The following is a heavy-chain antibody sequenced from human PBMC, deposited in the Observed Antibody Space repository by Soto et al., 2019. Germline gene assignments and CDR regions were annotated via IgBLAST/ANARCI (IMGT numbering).Heavy chain of an antibody. CDR1: GGTFSSYA. D-gene: IGHD6-13*01. CDR3: ARSAGDIAPAGGHYYGMDV. Sequence: SVKVSCKASGGTFSSYAISWVRQAPGQGLEWMGGIIPIFGTANYAQKFQGRVTITADESTSTAYMELSSLRSEDTAVYYCARSAGDIAPAGGHYYGMDVWGKATTVTVSS. J-gene: IGHJ6*04. V-gene: IGHV1-69*13. CDR2: IIPIFGTA.